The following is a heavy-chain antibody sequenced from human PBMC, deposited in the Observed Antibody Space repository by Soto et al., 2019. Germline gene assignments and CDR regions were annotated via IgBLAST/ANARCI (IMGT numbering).Heavy chain of an antibody. Sequence: GGSLRLSCAASGFAFSSYAMSWVRQAPGKGLEWVSSISGSGGSTYYADSVKGLFTISRDNAKNTLYLQMNSLRAEATAVYYCVQCSGGSCYSATLGYWGQGTLVTVSS. J-gene: IGHJ4*02. CDR1: GFAFSSYA. D-gene: IGHD2-15*01. V-gene: IGHV3-23*01. CDR3: VQCSGGSCYSATLGY. CDR2: ISGSGGST.